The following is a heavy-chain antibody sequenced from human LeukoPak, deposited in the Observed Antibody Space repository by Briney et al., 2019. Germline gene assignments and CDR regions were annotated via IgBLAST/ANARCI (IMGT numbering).Heavy chain of an antibody. V-gene: IGHV3-23*01. CDR2: ISGSGGST. D-gene: IGHD3-22*01. Sequence: GGSLRLSCAASGFTFSSYAMSWVRQAPGKGLELVSAISGSGGSTYYADSVKGRFTISRDNSKNTLYLQMNSLRAEDTAVYYCAKDPPYYYDSSGSYGEYWGQGTPVTVSS. CDR1: GFTFSSYA. CDR3: AKDPPYYYDSSGSYGEY. J-gene: IGHJ4*02.